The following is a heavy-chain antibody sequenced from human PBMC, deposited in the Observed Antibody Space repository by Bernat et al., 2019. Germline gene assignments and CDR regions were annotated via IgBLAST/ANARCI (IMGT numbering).Heavy chain of an antibody. D-gene: IGHD3-10*01. CDR1: GGSISSSSYY. CDR2: IYYSGST. J-gene: IGHJ4*02. CDR3: ARWVRGEFDY. Sequence: QLQLQESGPGLVKPSETLSLTCTVSGGSISSSSYYWGWIRQLPGKGLEWIGSIYYSGSTYYNPSLKSRVTISVDTSKNQFSLKLSSVTAADTAVYYCARWVRGEFDYWGQGTLVTVSS. V-gene: IGHV4-39*01.